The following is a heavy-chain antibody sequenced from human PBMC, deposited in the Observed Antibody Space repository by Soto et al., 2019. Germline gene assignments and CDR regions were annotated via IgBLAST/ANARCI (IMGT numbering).Heavy chain of an antibody. CDR2: IYYSGST. J-gene: IGHJ4*02. Sequence: SETLSLTCIVSGGSISNYYWSWIRQPPGKGLEWIGYIYYSGSTNYNPSLKSRVTISVDTSKNQFSLKLSSVTAADTAMYYCARHVGTSGLVADYWGQGTLVTVSS. CDR1: GGSISNYY. CDR3: ARHVGTSGLVADY. V-gene: IGHV4-59*08. D-gene: IGHD5-12*01.